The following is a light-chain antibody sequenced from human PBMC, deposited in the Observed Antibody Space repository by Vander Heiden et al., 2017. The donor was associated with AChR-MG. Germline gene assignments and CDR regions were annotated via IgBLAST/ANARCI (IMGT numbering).Light chain of an antibody. CDR3: QQYGNSPGFT. V-gene: IGKV3-20*01. J-gene: IGKJ3*01. Sequence: EIVLTPSPGTLSLSPGERATLSCRASQSVSSSYLAWYQQKPGQAPRLLIYGASSRATGIPDRFSGSGSGTDFTLTISSLEPEDFAVYYCQQYGNSPGFTFGPGTKVDIK. CDR1: QSVSSSY. CDR2: GAS.